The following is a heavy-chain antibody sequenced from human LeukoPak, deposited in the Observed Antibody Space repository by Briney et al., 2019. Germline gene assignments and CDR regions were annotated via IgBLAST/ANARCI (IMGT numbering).Heavy chain of an antibody. CDR1: GGSISSSSYY. J-gene: IGHJ3*02. CDR3: ARINTMIVVVHDAFDI. Sequence: SETLSLTCTVSGGSISSSSYYWGWIRQPPGKGLEWIGSIYYSGSTYYNPSLKSRVTISVDTSKNQFSLKLSSVTAADTAVYYCARINTMIVVVHDAFDIWGQGTMVTVSS. D-gene: IGHD3-22*01. V-gene: IGHV4-39*01. CDR2: IYYSGST.